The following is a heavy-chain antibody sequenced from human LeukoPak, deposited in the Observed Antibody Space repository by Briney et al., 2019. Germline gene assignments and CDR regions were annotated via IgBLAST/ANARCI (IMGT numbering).Heavy chain of an antibody. J-gene: IGHJ6*02. CDR1: GFTFSSYA. V-gene: IGHV3-30-3*01. Sequence: HAGGSLRLSCAASGFTFSSYAMHWVRQAPGKVLEWVAVISYDGSNKYYAVSVKGRFTISRDNSKNTLYLQMNSLRAEDTAVYYCAREDIVVVTASNSVYYYYYGMDVWGQGTTVTVSS. CDR2: ISYDGSNK. D-gene: IGHD2-21*02. CDR3: AREDIVVVTASNSVYYYYYGMDV.